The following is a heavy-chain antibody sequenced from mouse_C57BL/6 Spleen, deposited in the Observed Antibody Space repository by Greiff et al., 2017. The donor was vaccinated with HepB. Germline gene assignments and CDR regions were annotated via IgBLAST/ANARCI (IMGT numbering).Heavy chain of an antibody. Sequence: EVHLVESGGGLVQPKGSLKLSCAASGFSFNTYAMNWVRQAPGKGLEWVARIRSKSNNYATYYADSVKDRFTISRDDSESMLYLQMNNLKTEDTAMYYCVRNVHGDYSNYDYAMDYWGQGTSVTVSS. J-gene: IGHJ4*01. V-gene: IGHV10-1*01. CDR3: VRNVHGDYSNYDYAMDY. CDR2: IRSKSNNYAT. D-gene: IGHD2-5*01. CDR1: GFSFNTYA.